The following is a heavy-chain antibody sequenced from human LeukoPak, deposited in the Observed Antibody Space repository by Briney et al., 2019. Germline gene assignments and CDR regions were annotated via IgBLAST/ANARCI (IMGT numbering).Heavy chain of an antibody. D-gene: IGHD2-2*01. V-gene: IGHV3-66*01. CDR3: ARGEVVPAAYFDY. J-gene: IGHJ4*02. Sequence: GGCLRLSCAASGFTVSSNYVSWVRQAPGKGLEWVSVIYSGGSTYYADSVKGRFTISRDNSKNTLYLQMNSLRAEDTAVYYCARGEVVPAAYFDYWGQGNLVTVSS. CDR1: GFTVSSNY. CDR2: IYSGGST.